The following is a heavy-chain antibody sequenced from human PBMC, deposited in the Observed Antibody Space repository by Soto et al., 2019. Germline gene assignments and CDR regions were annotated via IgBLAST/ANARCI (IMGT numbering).Heavy chain of an antibody. D-gene: IGHD3-3*02. CDR2: VYNDGST. V-gene: IGHV4-59*08. J-gene: IGHJ6*02. CDR1: GGSISSYY. CDR3: ARRIQYYHGLDV. Sequence: QVQLQESGPGLVKSSETLSLTCTVSGGSISSYYWSWIRQPPGKGLEWIGYVYNDGSTNYNPSLKSRVTISVDTSKNQFSLKVNSVTAADTAVYYCARRIQYYHGLDVWGQGTTVTVSS.